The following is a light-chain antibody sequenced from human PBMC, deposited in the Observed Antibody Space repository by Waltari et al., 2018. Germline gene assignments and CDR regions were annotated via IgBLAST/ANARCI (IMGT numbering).Light chain of an antibody. CDR1: ALPKQY. CDR3: LSADSSGTSKV. CDR2: KDT. V-gene: IGLV3-25*03. J-gene: IGLJ3*02. Sequence: SYELTQPPSVSVSPGQTARITCSGDALPKQYAFWYQQKPGQAPVLIIDKDTQRPSGSPERFSGSSSGTTVTMTIRGVQAEDEADYYCLSADSSGTSKVFGGGTKLTVL.